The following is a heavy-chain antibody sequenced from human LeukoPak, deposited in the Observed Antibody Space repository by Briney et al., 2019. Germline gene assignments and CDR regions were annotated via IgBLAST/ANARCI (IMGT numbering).Heavy chain of an antibody. V-gene: IGHV4-34*01. CDR3: ARGLHYNILTGGMDV. CDR2: MSHTGAT. J-gene: IGHJ6*02. D-gene: IGHD3-9*01. Sequence: PSETLSLTCAVFGGSFSGYYWSWIRQSPEKGLGWIGEMSHTGATNYNPSLKGRVTVSVDTSKKQFSLNLRSVTAADTAVYYCARGLHYNILTGGMDVWGQGTTVIVSS. CDR1: GGSFSGYY.